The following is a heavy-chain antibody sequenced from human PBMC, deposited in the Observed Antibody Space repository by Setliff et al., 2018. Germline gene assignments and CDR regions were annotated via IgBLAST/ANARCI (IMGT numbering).Heavy chain of an antibody. CDR1: GGSISPYF. J-gene: IGHJ6*02. CDR2: IYHNGNT. D-gene: IGHD5-18*01. CDR3: ARDRTAYSYGLDV. V-gene: IGHV4-59*01. Sequence: SETLSLTCTVSGGSISPYFWSWIRQPPGKGLEWIGYIYHNGNTNFNPSLKGRVNMSVDTSKNQFVLNLKAVTAADTAVYYCARDRTAYSYGLDVWGQGATVTVSS.